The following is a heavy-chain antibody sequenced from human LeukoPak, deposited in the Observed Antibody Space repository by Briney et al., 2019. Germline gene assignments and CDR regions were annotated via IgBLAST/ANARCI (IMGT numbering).Heavy chain of an antibody. CDR3: ATPRGTGYYYDSSGYLAS. CDR1: GYTLTELS. D-gene: IGHD3-22*01. Sequence: RASVTVSFKVSGYTLTELSMHWVRQAPGKGREGMGGFDPEDGETIYAQKFQGRVTINEDRSTDKEYMEVSSLRSEDTAVYYCATPRGTGYYYDSSGYLASWGQGTLVTVSS. J-gene: IGHJ4*02. CDR2: FDPEDGET. V-gene: IGHV1-24*01.